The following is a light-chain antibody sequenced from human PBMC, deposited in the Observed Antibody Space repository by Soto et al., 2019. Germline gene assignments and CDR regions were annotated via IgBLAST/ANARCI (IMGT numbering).Light chain of an antibody. CDR3: SSYTGGNPSYV. V-gene: IGLV2-8*01. Sequence: QLVLTQPPSASGSPGQSVTISCTGTSSDVGGYDYVSWYQQQPGKAPKLMIYEVTIRPSGVSDRFSGSKSGNTASLTVSGLQAEDEADYYCSSYTGGNPSYVFGTGTKLTVL. CDR1: SSDVGGYDY. J-gene: IGLJ1*01. CDR2: EVT.